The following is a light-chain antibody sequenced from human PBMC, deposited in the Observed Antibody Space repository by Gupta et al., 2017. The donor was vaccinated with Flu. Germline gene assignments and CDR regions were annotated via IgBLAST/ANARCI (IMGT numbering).Light chain of an antibody. CDR3: QQRSNWPPKLT. Sequence: EIVLTQSPATLSLSPGERATLSCRASQSVSSYLAWYQQKPGQAPRLLIYDASNRATGIPARFSGSGSGKDFTLTISSLEPEDFAVYYCQQRSNWPPKLTFGGGTKVEIK. CDR1: QSVSSY. CDR2: DAS. J-gene: IGKJ4*01. V-gene: IGKV3-11*01.